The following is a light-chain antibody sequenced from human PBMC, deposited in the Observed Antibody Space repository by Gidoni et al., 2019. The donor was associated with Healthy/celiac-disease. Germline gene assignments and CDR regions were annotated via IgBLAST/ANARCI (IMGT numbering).Light chain of an antibody. CDR1: NIGSKS. V-gene: IGLV3-21*04. CDR2: YDS. Sequence: SYVLTQPPSVSVAPGKTARITCGGNNIGSKSVHWYQQKPGQAPVLVIYYDSDRPSGIPERFSASNSGNTATLTINRVEAGDEADYYCQVWDSSSDHVVFGGGTKLTVL. CDR3: QVWDSSSDHVV. J-gene: IGLJ2*01.